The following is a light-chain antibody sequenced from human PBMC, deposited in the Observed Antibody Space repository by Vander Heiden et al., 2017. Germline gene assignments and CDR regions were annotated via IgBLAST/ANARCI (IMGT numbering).Light chain of an antibody. CDR2: DVS. V-gene: IGLV2-14*03. J-gene: IGLJ2*01. CDR1: SSDVGSYNY. Sequence: QSALTQPASVSGSPGQSITISCTRTSSDVGSYNYVCWYQQHPGKAPKLMIDDVSNRPSVVSNRFSGAKSGNTASLTISGLQAEDEADYFCSSDTRTSIVLFGGGTKLTVL. CDR3: SSDTRTSIVL.